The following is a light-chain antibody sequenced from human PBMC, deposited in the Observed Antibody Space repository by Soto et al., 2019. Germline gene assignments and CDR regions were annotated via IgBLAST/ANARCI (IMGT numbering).Light chain of an antibody. CDR3: QQHINWPLT. Sequence: EIVLTQPPCTLSLSPGERATLSCRASQSVSSYYLAWYQQKPGQAPRLLIYAASSRATGIPDRFSGSGSGTDFTLTISSLEPEDFALYYCQQHINWPLTFGGGTKVDIK. J-gene: IGKJ4*01. V-gene: IGKV3D-20*02. CDR1: QSVSSYY. CDR2: AAS.